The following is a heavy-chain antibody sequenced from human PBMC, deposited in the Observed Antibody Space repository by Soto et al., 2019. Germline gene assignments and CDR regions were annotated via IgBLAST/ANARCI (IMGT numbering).Heavy chain of an antibody. CDR1: GFSLTNYR. J-gene: IGHJ4*02. D-gene: IGHD1-7*01. V-gene: IGHV3-7*01. Sequence: DVHLVESGGGLVQPGGSLRLSCAASGFSLTNYRMTWVRQAPGKGPEWVANIKEDGSLKFYVDSVRGRFTISRDNAKNSVYLEMSRLRAEDTAVYYCVRDSYTAHWHSAGEDYWGQGTLVTVSS. CDR3: VRDSYTAHWHSAGEDY. CDR2: IKEDGSLK.